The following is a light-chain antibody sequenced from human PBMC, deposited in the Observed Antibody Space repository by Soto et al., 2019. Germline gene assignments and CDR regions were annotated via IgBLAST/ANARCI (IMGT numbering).Light chain of an antibody. CDR2: GAF. CDR3: QQYHSCPHT. V-gene: IGKV3-15*01. CDR1: QSVTTN. Sequence: ETVLPQSPATLSVSPGERATFSCKASQSVTTNLAWYQQKPGQVPRLLIYGAFTRATGIPARFSGSGSGTEFTLSISSLQSEDFAIYHCQQYHSCPHTFGQGTKLEIK. J-gene: IGKJ2*01.